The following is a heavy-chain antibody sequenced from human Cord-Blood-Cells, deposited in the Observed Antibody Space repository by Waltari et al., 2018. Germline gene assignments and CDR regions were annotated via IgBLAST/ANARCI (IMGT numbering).Heavy chain of an antibody. D-gene: IGHD6-6*01. CDR3: ARGVGSSWYFDL. V-gene: IGHV4-59*01. CDR1: GGSISSYY. CDR2: IYYSGST. J-gene: IGHJ2*01. Sequence: QVQLQESGPGLVKPSETLSPTCPVSGGSISSYYWSWTRQPPGKGLEWIGDIYYSGSTNYNPSLKSRVTISVDTSKNQFSLKLSSVTAADTAVYYCARGVGSSWYFDLWGRGTLVTVSS.